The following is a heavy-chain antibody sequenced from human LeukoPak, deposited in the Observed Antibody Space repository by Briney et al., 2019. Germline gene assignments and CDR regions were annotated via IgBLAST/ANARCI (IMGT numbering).Heavy chain of an antibody. CDR2: ISSSSTYI. D-gene: IGHD2/OR15-2a*01. J-gene: IGHJ4*02. Sequence: PGGSLRLSCAASGFTFSSYSMNWVRQAPGKGLEWVSSISSSSTYIYYADSVKGRFTISRDNAKNSLYLQMNSLRAEDTAVYYCARDSTTFIDYWGQGTLVTVSS. V-gene: IGHV3-21*01. CDR1: GFTFSSYS. CDR3: ARDSTTFIDY.